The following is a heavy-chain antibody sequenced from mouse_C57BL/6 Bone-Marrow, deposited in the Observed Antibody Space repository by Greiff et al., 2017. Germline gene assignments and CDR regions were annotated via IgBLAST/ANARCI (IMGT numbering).Heavy chain of an antibody. V-gene: IGHV5-4*03. CDR2: ISDGGSYT. Sequence: EVKLVESGGGLVKPGGSLKLSCAASGFTFSSYAMSWVRQTPEKRLEWVATISDGGSYTYYPDNVKGRFTISRDNAKNNLYLQMSHLKSEDTAMYYCARFVYYYGSSFDYWGQGTTLTVSS. CDR3: ARFVYYYGSSFDY. CDR1: GFTFSSYA. D-gene: IGHD1-1*01. J-gene: IGHJ2*01.